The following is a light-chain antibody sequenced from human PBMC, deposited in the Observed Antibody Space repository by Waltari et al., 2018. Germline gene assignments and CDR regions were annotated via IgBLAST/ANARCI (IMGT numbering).Light chain of an antibody. V-gene: IGLV2-11*01. Sequence: QSALTQPRSVSGSPGQSVTISCTGTSSDVGDYNYVSWYQQHPGKAPKLRIYDVSKRPAGVPDRFSGAKSGNTDSLTISGLQAGDEADYYSCSYAGSYTWVFGGGTKLTVL. CDR1: SSDVGDYNY. J-gene: IGLJ3*02. CDR2: DVS. CDR3: CSYAGSYTWV.